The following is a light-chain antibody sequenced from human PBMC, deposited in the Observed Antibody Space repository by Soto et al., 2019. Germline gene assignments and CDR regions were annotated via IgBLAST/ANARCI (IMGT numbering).Light chain of an antibody. J-gene: IGKJ4*01. CDR2: DVS. V-gene: IGKV1-33*01. CDR1: QDISNF. CDR3: QQYDKQPVT. Sequence: QITQCPSSLSTSFGDRVTITCQASQDISNFLNWYHQAPGKAPQLLIYDVSNLQPGVASRFSGSGSGTDFTFTISTLQPEDIGTFYCQQYDKQPVTFGGGTKVDIK.